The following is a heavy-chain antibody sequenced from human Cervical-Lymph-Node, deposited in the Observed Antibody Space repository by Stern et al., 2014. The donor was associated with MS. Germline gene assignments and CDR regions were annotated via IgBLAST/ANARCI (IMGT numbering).Heavy chain of an antibody. J-gene: IGHJ4*02. D-gene: IGHD4-17*01. Sequence: EVQLLESGAEVKKPGESLKISCKGSGYSFITYSIGWVRQMPGKGLEWMGVIYPGDSDARYSPSFQGQVTISADKSISPAYLQWSSLKASDTAIYYCARMSRRCFDYWGQGTLVTVSP. V-gene: IGHV5-51*01. CDR1: GYSFITYS. CDR3: ARMSRRCFDY. CDR2: IYPGDSDA.